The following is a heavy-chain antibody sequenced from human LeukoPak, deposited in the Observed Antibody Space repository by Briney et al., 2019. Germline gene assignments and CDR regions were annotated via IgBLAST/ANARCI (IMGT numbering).Heavy chain of an antibody. J-gene: IGHJ4*02. CDR3: AREYYYDSSGHYGFDY. D-gene: IGHD3-22*01. Sequence: GGSPRLSCAASGFTFSSYEMNWVRQAPGKGLEWVSYISTSGTTIYNADSVKGRFTISRDNARNSLYLQMNSLRAEDTAVYYCAREYYYDSSGHYGFDYWGQGTLVTVSS. CDR1: GFTFSSYE. V-gene: IGHV3-48*03. CDR2: ISTSGTTI.